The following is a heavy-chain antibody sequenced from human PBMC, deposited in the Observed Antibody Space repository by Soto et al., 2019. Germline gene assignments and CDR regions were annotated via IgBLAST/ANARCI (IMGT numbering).Heavy chain of an antibody. Sequence: GGSLRLSCSASGFTFSSYAMHWVRQAPGKGLEYVSAISSNGGSTYYADSVKGRFTISRDNSKNTLYLQMSSLRAEDTAVYYCVKGYGAAGNYYYGMDVWGQGTTVTVSS. CDR2: ISSNGGST. CDR1: GFTFSSYA. CDR3: VKGYGAAGNYYYGMDV. J-gene: IGHJ6*02. D-gene: IGHD6-13*01. V-gene: IGHV3-64D*08.